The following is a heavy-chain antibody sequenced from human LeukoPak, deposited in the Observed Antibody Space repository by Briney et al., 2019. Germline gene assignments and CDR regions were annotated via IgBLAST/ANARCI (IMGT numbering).Heavy chain of an antibody. CDR3: ARDLRVEDFWSGIYFDY. V-gene: IGHV3-7*01. CDR1: GFTFSSYW. D-gene: IGHD3-3*01. CDR2: IKQDGSEK. J-gene: IGHJ4*02. Sequence: PGGSLRLSCAPSGFTFSSYWMSWGRHAPGKGLEWVANIKQDGSEKYYVDSVKRRFTISRDNAKNSLYLQMNSLRAEDTAVYYCARDLRVEDFWSGIYFDYWGQGTLVTVSS.